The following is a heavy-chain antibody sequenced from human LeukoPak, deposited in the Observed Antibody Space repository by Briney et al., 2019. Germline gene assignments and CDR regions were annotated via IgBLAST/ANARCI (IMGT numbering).Heavy chain of an antibody. Sequence: SETLSLTCTVSGGSVTSYYWSWIRQPPGKGLEWIGNIETSGSTNYNPSLKSRVTLSVDTSKNQLSLKLNSVTAADTAVYYCARQGAGYCTGGNCVDYWGQGTLVTVSS. D-gene: IGHD2-8*02. CDR3: ARQGAGYCTGGNCVDY. CDR2: IETSGST. J-gene: IGHJ4*02. V-gene: IGHV4-4*09. CDR1: GGSVTSYY.